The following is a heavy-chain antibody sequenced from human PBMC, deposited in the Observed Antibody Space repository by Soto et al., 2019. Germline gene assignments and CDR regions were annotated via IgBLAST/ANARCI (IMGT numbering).Heavy chain of an antibody. CDR1: GFTFSSYA. V-gene: IGHV3-30-3*01. CDR2: ISYDGSNK. D-gene: IGHD3-22*01. CDR3: ARDSIVVVITTVAYYYGMDV. J-gene: IGHJ6*02. Sequence: PGGSLRLSCAASGFTFSSYAMHWVRQAPGKGLEWVAVISYDGSNKYYADSVKGRFTISRDNSKNTLYLQMNSLRAEDTAVYYCARDSIVVVITTVAYYYGMDVWGQGTTVTVSS.